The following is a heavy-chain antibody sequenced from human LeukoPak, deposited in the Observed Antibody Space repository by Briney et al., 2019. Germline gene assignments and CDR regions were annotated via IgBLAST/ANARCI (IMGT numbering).Heavy chain of an antibody. CDR3: AKTRGSGPFDY. Sequence: PGRSLRLSCAASGFTFSSHDMHWVRHAPGKGLEWVAIISYDGGKKDYADSVKGRFTISRGNSKNTLYLQMNNLRAEDTAVYYCAKTRGSGPFDYWGQGTLVTVSS. CDR2: ISYDGGKK. J-gene: IGHJ4*02. V-gene: IGHV3-30*18. CDR1: GFTFSSHD. D-gene: IGHD3-10*01.